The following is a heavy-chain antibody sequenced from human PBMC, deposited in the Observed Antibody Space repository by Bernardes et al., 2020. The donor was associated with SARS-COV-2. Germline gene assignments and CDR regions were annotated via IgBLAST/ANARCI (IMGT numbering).Heavy chain of an antibody. CDR3: ANTKTYYYGSGSCVWFDP. Sequence: AAVTVSCPASGYPFTSYGISWVRQAPGQGLEWMGWISAYNGNTNYAQKLQGRVTMTTDTSTSTAYMELRSLRSDDTAVYYCANTKTYYYGSGSCVWFDPWGQGTLVTVSS. V-gene: IGHV1-18*01. CDR2: ISAYNGNT. D-gene: IGHD3-10*01. J-gene: IGHJ5*02. CDR1: GYPFTSYG.